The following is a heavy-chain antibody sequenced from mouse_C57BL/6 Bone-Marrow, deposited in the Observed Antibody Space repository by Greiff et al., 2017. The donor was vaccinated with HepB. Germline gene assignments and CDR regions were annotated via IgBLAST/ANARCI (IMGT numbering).Heavy chain of an antibody. Sequence: QVHVKQPGTELVKPGASVKLSCKASGYTFTSYWMHWVKQRPGQGLEWIGNINPSNGGTNYNEKFKSKATLTVDKSSSTAYMQLSSLTSEDSAVYYCARTRYYGRYFDVWGTGTTVTVSS. V-gene: IGHV1-53*01. D-gene: IGHD1-1*01. CDR2: INPSNGGT. CDR1: GYTFTSYW. J-gene: IGHJ1*03. CDR3: ARTRYYGRYFDV.